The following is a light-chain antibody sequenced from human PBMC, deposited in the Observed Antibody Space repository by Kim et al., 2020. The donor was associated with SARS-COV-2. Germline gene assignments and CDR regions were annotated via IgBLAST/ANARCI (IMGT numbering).Light chain of an antibody. V-gene: IGLV4-60*03. CDR2: VEGSGSY. CDR3: ETWDRNTWV. CDR1: SGHSTYI. Sequence: SSVKLTCTLSSGHSTYIIAWHQQQPGKAPRYLMKVEGSGSYNKGSGVPDRFSGSSSGADRYLTISNLQSEDEADYYCETWDRNTWVFGGGTQLTVL. J-gene: IGLJ3*02.